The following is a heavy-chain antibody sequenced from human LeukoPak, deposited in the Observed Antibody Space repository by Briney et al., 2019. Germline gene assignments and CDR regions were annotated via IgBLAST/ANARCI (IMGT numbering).Heavy chain of an antibody. CDR3: AGGPGHYGDYVGARWQRFDY. CDR1: GFTFSSYS. J-gene: IGHJ4*02. V-gene: IGHV3-48*01. D-gene: IGHD4-17*01. CDR2: ISSSSSTI. Sequence: GGSLRLSCAASGFTFSSYSMNWVRQAPGKGLEWVSYISSSSSTIYYADSVKGRFTISRDNAKNSLYLQMNSLRAEDTAVYYCAGGPGHYGDYVGARWQRFDYWGQGTLVTVSS.